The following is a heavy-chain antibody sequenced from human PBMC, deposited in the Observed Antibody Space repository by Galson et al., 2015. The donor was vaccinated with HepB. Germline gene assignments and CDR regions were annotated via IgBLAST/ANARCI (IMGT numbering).Heavy chain of an antibody. V-gene: IGHV3-9*01. Sequence: SLRLSCAASGFTFGGYAMHWVRQAPGKGLEWVSGISWNGGRVDYADSVKGRFTISRDNAKNSLYLQMNSLRAEDTAVYYCAKDTGGGYSSSSEFDYWGQGTLLTVSS. CDR2: ISWNGGRV. CDR3: AKDTGGGYSSSSEFDY. CDR1: GFTFGGYA. J-gene: IGHJ4*02. D-gene: IGHD6-13*01.